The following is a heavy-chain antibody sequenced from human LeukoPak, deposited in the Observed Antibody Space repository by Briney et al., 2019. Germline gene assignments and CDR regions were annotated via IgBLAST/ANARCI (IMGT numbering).Heavy chain of an antibody. CDR1: GFTFSDYY. V-gene: IGHV3-11*04. Sequence: GGSLRLSCAASGFTFSDYYMSWIRQAPGKGLEWVSYISSSGNTIYYADSVKGRFTISRDNAKNSLYLQMNSLRAEDTAVYYCARELVVTAIPDAFDIWGQGTMVTVSS. CDR3: ARELVVTAIPDAFDI. D-gene: IGHD2-21*02. J-gene: IGHJ3*02. CDR2: ISSSGNTI.